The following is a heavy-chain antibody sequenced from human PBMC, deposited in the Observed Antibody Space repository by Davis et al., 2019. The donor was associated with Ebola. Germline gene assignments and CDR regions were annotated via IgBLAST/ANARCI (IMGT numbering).Heavy chain of an antibody. Sequence: GESLKISCAASGFTFDDYAMHWVRQAPGKGLEWVSLLSEDGGSTYYADSVKGRFTISRDNSKNSLYLQMNSLRTEDTALYYCAKDIGAEGSSGWYYYYYYGMDVWGQGTTVTVSS. J-gene: IGHJ6*02. V-gene: IGHV3-43*02. CDR1: GFTFDDYA. CDR3: AKDIGAEGSSGWYYYYYYGMDV. D-gene: IGHD6-19*01. CDR2: LSEDGGST.